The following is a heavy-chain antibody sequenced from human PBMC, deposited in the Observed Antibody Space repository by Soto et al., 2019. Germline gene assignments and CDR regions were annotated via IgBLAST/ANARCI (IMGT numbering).Heavy chain of an antibody. CDR3: ARVGDGSGRLFGSS. J-gene: IGHJ5*02. V-gene: IGHV1-69*06. D-gene: IGHD6-25*01. CDR1: GGTFSSYA. Sequence: QVQLVQSGAEVKKPGSSVKVSCKASGGTFSSYAISWVRQAPGQGLEWMGGIIPIFGTANYAQKFQGRVTITADKSTTTACMEGGSLGSKDTAVYSGARVGDGSGRLFGSSWGQGPLVAVSP. CDR2: IIPIFGTA.